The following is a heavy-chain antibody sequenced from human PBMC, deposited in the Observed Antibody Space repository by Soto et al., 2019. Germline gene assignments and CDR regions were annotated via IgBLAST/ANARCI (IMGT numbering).Heavy chain of an antibody. CDR1: GFTFSDSG. Sequence: QVQLVESGGGVVQPGRSLRLSCEASGFTFSDSGMHWVRQAPGKGLEWVTLISYDGSQKYYIDSVKGRFTISRDNSKNTLYLQMNSLRVEDTAVYYCASSRYGIGAGMDVWGQGTTVTVSS. J-gene: IGHJ6*02. V-gene: IGHV3-30*03. CDR3: ASSRYGIGAGMDV. CDR2: ISYDGSQK. D-gene: IGHD3-16*01.